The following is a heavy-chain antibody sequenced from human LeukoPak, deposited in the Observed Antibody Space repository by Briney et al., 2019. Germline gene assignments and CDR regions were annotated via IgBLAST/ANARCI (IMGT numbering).Heavy chain of an antibody. CDR3: SLSSTAIHRPIYYMGV. Sequence: SETLSLTCTASGGSISSYYWSWIRQPPGKGLEWIGYIYYSGSTNYNPSLKSRVTISVDTSKNQFSLKLSSVTAADTAVYYCSLSSTAIHRPIYYMGVWGKGTTVTVSS. V-gene: IGHV4-59*12. CDR2: IYYSGST. J-gene: IGHJ6*03. D-gene: IGHD2-21*02. CDR1: GGSISSYY.